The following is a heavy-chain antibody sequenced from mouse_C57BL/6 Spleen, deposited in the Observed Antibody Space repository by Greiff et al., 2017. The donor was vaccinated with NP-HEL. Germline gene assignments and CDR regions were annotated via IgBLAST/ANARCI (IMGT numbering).Heavy chain of an antibody. J-gene: IGHJ2*01. CDR2: IYPGDGDT. D-gene: IGHD2-3*01. CDR1: GYAFSSSW. Sequence: QVQLKQSGPELVKPGASVKISCKASGYAFSSSWMNWVKQRPGKGLEWIGRIYPGDGDTNYNGKFKGKATLTADKSSSTAYMQLSSLTSEDSAVYFCARSSYDGYLYFDYWGQGTTLTVSS. V-gene: IGHV1-82*01. CDR3: ARSSYDGYLYFDY.